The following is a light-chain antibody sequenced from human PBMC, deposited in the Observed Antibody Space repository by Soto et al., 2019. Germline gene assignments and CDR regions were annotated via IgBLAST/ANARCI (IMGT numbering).Light chain of an antibody. V-gene: IGLV2-14*01. CDR1: SSDVGGYNY. CDR3: SSYTSSPHVV. CDR2: DVS. Sequence: QSALTQPASVSGSPGQSFTISCTGTSSDVGGYNYVSWYQQHPGKAPKLMIYDVSNRPSGVSNRFSGSKSGNTASLTISGLQAEDEADYYCSSYTSSPHVVFGGGTQLTVL. J-gene: IGLJ2*01.